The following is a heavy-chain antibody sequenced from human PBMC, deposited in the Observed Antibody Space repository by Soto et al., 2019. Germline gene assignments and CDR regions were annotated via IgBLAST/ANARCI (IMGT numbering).Heavy chain of an antibody. J-gene: IGHJ5*02. Sequence: SETLSLTCTVSGGSISSYYWSWIRQPPGKGLEWIGYIYYSGSTNYNPSLKSRVTISVDTSKNQFSLKLSSVTAADTAVYYCARVGPYSSGSHFRWFDPWGQGTLVTSPQ. V-gene: IGHV4-59*01. CDR1: GGSISSYY. CDR2: IYYSGST. CDR3: ARVGPYSSGSHFRWFDP. D-gene: IGHD6-19*01.